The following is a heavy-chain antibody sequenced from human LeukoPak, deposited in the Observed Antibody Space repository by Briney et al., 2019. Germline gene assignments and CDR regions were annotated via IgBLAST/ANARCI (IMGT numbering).Heavy chain of an antibody. CDR1: GFTFSNAW. CDR2: IKSKTDGGTT. V-gene: IGHV3-15*01. Sequence: GGSLRLSCAASGFTFSNAWMSWVRQAPGKGLEWVGRIKSKTDGGTTDYAAPVKGRFTISRDDSKNTLYLQMNSLKTEDTAVYYCTTDRGYYYYGMDVWGQGTTATVSS. J-gene: IGHJ6*02. CDR3: TTDRGYYYYGMDV.